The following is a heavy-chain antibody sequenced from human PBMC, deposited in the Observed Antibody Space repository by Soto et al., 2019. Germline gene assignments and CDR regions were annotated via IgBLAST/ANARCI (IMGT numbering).Heavy chain of an antibody. CDR1: GFTFSSYE. Sequence: GGSLRLSCAASGFTFSSYEMNWVRQAPGKGLEWVSYISSSGSTIYYADSVKGRFTISRDNAKNSLYLQMNSLRAEDTAVYYCARDRXVPAAILWHRYYYYGMDVWGQGTTVTVSS. D-gene: IGHD2-2*02. V-gene: IGHV3-48*03. CDR3: ARDRXVPAAILWHRYYYYGMDV. J-gene: IGHJ6*02. CDR2: ISSSGSTI.